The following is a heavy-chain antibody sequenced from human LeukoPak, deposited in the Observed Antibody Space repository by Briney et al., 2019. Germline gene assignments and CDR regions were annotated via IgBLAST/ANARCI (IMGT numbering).Heavy chain of an antibody. CDR2: FDPEDGET. Sequence: ASVKVSCKVSGYTLTELSMHWVRQAPGKGLEWMGGFDPEDGETIYAQKFQGRVTMTEDTSTDTAHMELSSLRSEDTAVYYCATAGYSTGNYYYYGMDVWGQGTTVTVSS. J-gene: IGHJ6*02. V-gene: IGHV1-24*01. D-gene: IGHD1-1*01. CDR1: GYTLTELS. CDR3: ATAGYSTGNYYYYGMDV.